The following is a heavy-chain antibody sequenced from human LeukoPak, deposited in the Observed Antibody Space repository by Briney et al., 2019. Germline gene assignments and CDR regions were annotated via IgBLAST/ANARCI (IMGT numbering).Heavy chain of an antibody. CDR3: ARDSSGWYEIDY. CDR1: GGSISSYY. CDR2: IYYSGST. V-gene: IGHV4-59*01. J-gene: IGHJ4*02. Sequence: SETLSLTCTVSGGSISSYYWSWIRQPPGKGLEWIGYIYYSGSTNYNPSLKSRVTISVDTSKNQFSLKLSSVTAADTAVYCCARDSSGWYEIDYWGQGTLVTVSS. D-gene: IGHD6-19*01.